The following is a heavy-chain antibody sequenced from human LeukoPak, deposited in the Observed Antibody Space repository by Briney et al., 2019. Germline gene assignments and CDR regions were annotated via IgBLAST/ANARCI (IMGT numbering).Heavy chain of an antibody. D-gene: IGHD6-19*01. CDR2: ISPNTGGT. J-gene: IGHJ4*02. CDR1: VYTFTFYY. CDR3: ARDRVGSGWPRPYYFEF. Sequence: GASVTVSFKPSVYTFTFYYLHWVRQAPGQAREWMGWISPNTGGTIYAHNFQGRVTMSSDTSISTAYLDLSSLRSDDTAVYYCARDRVGSGWPRPYYFEFWGQGTLVTVSS. V-gene: IGHV1-2*02.